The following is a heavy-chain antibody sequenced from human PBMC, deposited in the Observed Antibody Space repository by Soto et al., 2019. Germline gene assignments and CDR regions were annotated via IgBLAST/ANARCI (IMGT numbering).Heavy chain of an antibody. J-gene: IGHJ6*03. V-gene: IGHV4-39*01. Sequence: PSETLSLTCTVSGGSISSSSYYWGWIRQPPGKGLEWIGSIYYSGSTYYNPSLKSRVTISVDTSKNQFSLKLSSVTAADTAVYYCARVNFGVVIMDYYYYYYMDVWGKGTTVTVSS. D-gene: IGHD3-3*01. CDR1: GGSISSSSYY. CDR3: ARVNFGVVIMDYYYYYYMDV. CDR2: IYYSGST.